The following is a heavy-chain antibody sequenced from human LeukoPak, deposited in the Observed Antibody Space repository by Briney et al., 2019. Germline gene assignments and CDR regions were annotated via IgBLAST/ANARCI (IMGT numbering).Heavy chain of an antibody. Sequence: PGGSLRLSCAASGFTFSRFEMTWGRQAPGKGPEWVTKINEDGSEKYYVDSVKGRFTISRDNGKNSLYLEMNSLRANDTAVYFCVQGGHFDFWGQGAPVTVSS. CDR3: VQGGHFDF. J-gene: IGHJ4*02. CDR1: GFTFSRFE. D-gene: IGHD1-26*01. V-gene: IGHV3-7*01. CDR2: INEDGSEK.